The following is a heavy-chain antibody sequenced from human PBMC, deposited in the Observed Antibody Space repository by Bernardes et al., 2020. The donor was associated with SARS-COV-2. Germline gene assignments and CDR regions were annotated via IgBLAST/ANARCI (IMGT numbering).Heavy chain of an antibody. V-gene: IGHV3-21*01. Sequence: GGSLRPPRAAPGFTFRSYSMNWVRQAPGKGPEWVSSISSSSSYIYYADSVKGRFTIPRDNAKNSLYLQMNSLRAEDTAVYYCATPRGYSYGPFDYWGQGTLVTVSS. CDR2: ISSSSSYI. J-gene: IGHJ4*02. CDR3: ATPRGYSYGPFDY. CDR1: GFTFRSYS. D-gene: IGHD5-18*01.